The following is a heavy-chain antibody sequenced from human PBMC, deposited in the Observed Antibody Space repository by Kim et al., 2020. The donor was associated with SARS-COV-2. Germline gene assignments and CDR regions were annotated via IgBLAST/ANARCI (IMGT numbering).Heavy chain of an antibody. V-gene: IGHV3-7*01. D-gene: IGHD6-6*01. Sequence: YVDSVKGRFTMSRDTARNALSLQMNSLRTEDTAIYYCAALVSSQAPGGIWGQGTQVTVSS. CDR3: AALVSSQAPGGI. J-gene: IGHJ4*02.